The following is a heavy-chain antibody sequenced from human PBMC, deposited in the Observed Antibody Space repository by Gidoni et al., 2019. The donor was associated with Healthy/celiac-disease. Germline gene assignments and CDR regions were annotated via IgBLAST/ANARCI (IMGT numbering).Heavy chain of an antibody. CDR1: GGSFSGYY. D-gene: IGHD4-17*01. Sequence: QVQLQQWGAGLLKPSETLSLTCAVYGGSFSGYYWGWIRQPPGKGLEWIGEINHSGSTNYNPSLKSRVTISVDTSKNQFSLKLSSVTAADTAVYYCARAQYGDYYFDYWGQGTLVTVSS. V-gene: IGHV4-34*01. CDR2: INHSGST. J-gene: IGHJ4*02. CDR3: ARAQYGDYYFDY.